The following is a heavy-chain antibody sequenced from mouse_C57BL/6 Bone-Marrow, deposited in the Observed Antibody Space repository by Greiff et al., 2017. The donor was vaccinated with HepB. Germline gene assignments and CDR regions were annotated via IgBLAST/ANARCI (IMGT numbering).Heavy chain of an antibody. J-gene: IGHJ3*01. D-gene: IGHD2-4*01. Sequence: QVQLQQSGAELVRPGASVTLSCKASGYTFTDYEMHWVKQTPVHGLEWIGAIDPETGGTAYNQKFKGKAILTADKSSSTAYMELRSLTSEDSAVYYCTRDGRYDYEGAWFAYWGQGTLVTVSA. CDR1: GYTFTDYE. CDR2: IDPETGGT. CDR3: TRDGRYDYEGAWFAY. V-gene: IGHV1-15*01.